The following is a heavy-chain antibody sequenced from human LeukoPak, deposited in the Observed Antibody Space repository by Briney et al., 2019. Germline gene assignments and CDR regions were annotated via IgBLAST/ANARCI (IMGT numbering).Heavy chain of an antibody. CDR1: GFTFRRYS. Sequence: PGGSLRLPCAASGFTFRRYSMNWVRQAPGGGLEGISYISGGSSEIFYADSVKGRFTISRDNAKNSLYLQMNSLKVEDTAVYYCARAPDYGDYVERHGMDVWGEGTTVTVSS. D-gene: IGHD4-17*01. CDR2: ISGGSSEI. CDR3: ARAPDYGDYVERHGMDV. J-gene: IGHJ6*04. V-gene: IGHV3-21*05.